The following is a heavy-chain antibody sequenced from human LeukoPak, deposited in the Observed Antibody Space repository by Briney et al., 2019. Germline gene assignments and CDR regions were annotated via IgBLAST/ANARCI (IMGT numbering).Heavy chain of an antibody. D-gene: IGHD6-13*01. CDR2: IHHSGNT. CDR3: ATSIAAAGWGFDP. Sequence: PSETLSLTCTVSGYSISSGYYWGWIRQPPGKGPEWIGSIHHSGNTYYNPSLKSRVTISIDTSKNQFSLKLSSATAADTAVYYCATSIAAAGWGFDPWGQGTLVTVSS. CDR1: GYSISSGYY. V-gene: IGHV4-38-2*02. J-gene: IGHJ5*02.